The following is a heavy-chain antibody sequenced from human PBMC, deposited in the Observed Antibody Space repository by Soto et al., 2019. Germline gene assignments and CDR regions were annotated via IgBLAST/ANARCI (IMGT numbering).Heavy chain of an antibody. CDR3: TSDTFGLRDT. CDR2: INPAGTIT. CDR1: GFPFNHYW. D-gene: IGHD3-16*01. J-gene: IGHJ5*02. Sequence: MQMVESGGGSVQPGGSLRLSCAASGFPFNHYWMHWVRQTPGKGLVWVSRINPAGTITNYADSVEGRFTISRDNADSALFLQMNSLSAEDTAIYYCTSDTFGLRDTWGQGPLVTVSS. V-gene: IGHV3-74*01.